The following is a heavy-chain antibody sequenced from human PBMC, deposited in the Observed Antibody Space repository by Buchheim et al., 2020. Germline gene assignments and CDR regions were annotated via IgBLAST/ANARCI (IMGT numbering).Heavy chain of an antibody. V-gene: IGHV3-48*01. CDR1: GLSFSAYS. CDR2: ISSGSDII. CDR3: AGDIWGTSGYPEYFQH. D-gene: IGHD3-22*01. J-gene: IGHJ1*01. Sequence: EVHLVESGGNLVQPGESLRLSCAASGLSFSAYSMNWVRQAPGKGLEWISYISSGSDIIYYADSVRGRFTISRDNAKKSLFLQMNSLRAEDSAVYYCAGDIWGTSGYPEYFQHWGQGTL.